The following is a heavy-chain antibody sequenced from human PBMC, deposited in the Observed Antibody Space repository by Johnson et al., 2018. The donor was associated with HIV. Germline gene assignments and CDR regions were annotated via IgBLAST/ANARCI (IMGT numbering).Heavy chain of an antibody. CDR1: GFTVSSNY. Sequence: VQLVESGGGLIQPGWSLRLSCVASGFTVSSNYMSWVRQAPGKGLEWVSVFYSGGTTNYADSVKGRFTISRDNFKNTLYLQMNSLKTEDTAVYYCTTPRPNWGWNAFDIWGQGTMVTVSS. J-gene: IGHJ3*02. CDR2: FYSGGTT. D-gene: IGHD7-27*01. CDR3: TTPRPNWGWNAFDI. V-gene: IGHV3-53*01.